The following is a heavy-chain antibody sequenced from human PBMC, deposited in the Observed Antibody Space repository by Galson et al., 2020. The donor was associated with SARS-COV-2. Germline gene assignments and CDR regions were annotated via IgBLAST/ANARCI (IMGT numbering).Heavy chain of an antibody. CDR1: GFTFSNYA. D-gene: IGHD3-16*01. Sequence: GESLKISCAASGFTFSNYAMSWVRQAPGKGLEWVSAISHSGASTYYADSVKGRFSISRDNSKNTLYLQMSSLRAEDTALYYCAKVFTYYYYGMDVWGQGTTVTVSS. CDR2: ISHSGAST. V-gene: IGHV3-23*01. J-gene: IGHJ6*02. CDR3: AKVFTYYYYGMDV.